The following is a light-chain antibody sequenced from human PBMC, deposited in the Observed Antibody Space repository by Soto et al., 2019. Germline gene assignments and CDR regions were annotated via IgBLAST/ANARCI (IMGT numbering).Light chain of an antibody. CDR3: QQRGNWPGT. CDR1: QSVSSSY. CDR2: GAS. V-gene: IGKV3D-20*02. Sequence: EIVLTQSPGTLSLSPGERATLSCRASQSVSSSYLAWYQQKPGQAPRLLIYGASSRATGIPARFSGSGSGTDFTLTISSLEPEDFAVYYCQQRGNWPGTFGQGTKVEIK. J-gene: IGKJ1*01.